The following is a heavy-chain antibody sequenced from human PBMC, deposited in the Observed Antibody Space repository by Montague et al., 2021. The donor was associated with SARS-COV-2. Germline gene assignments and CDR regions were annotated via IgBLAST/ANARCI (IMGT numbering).Heavy chain of an antibody. D-gene: IGHD3-10*01. CDR1: GGSISSSSYY. CDR2: IYYSGST. V-gene: IGHV4-39*01. J-gene: IGHJ4*02. Sequence: SETLSLTCTVSGGSISSSSYYWGWIRQPPGMGLEWIGSIYYSGSTYYNPSLKSRVTISVDTSKNQFSLKLSSVTAADTAVYYCARESGSGSYLVYWGRGTLVTVSS. CDR3: ARESGSGSYLVY.